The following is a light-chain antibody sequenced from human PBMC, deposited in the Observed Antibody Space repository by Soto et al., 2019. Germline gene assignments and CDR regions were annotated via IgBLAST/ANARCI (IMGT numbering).Light chain of an antibody. CDR3: SSYTSSSNVI. CDR1: SSDVGGYNY. CDR2: EVS. J-gene: IGLJ2*01. V-gene: IGLV2-14*01. Sequence: QSALTQPASVSGSPGQSITISCTGTSSDVGGYNYVSWYQQLPAKAPKLMIYEVSNRPSGVSNRFSGSKSGDTASLTISGLQAEDEADYYCSSYTSSSNVIFGGGTQLTVL.